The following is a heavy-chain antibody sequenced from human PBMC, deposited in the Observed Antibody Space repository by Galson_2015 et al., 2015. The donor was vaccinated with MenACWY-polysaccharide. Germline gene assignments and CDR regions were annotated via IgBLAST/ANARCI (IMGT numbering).Heavy chain of an antibody. CDR3: ARGHYGKDV. J-gene: IGHJ6*02. CDR2: IKPDGSET. CDR1: GFNFSSYW. V-gene: IGHV3-7*01. Sequence: SLRLSCAVSGFNFSSYWMSWVRQAPGKGLEWVANIKPDGSETNYVDSVRGRFTIFRDNAKSSLYLQMNSLRAKDTAVYSCARGHYGKDVWGQGTTVTVSS.